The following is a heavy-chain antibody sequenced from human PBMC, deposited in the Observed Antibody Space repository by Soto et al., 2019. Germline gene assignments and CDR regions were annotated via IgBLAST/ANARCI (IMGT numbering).Heavy chain of an antibody. CDR2: ISGSGGST. D-gene: IGHD3-3*01. J-gene: IGHJ3*02. CDR3: AKDISDFWSGYHHDAFDI. Sequence: EVQLLESGGGLVQPGGSLRLSCAASGFTFSSYAMSWVRQAPGKGLEWVSAISGSGGSTYYADSVKGRFTISRDNSKNTLYLQMNSLRADDTAVYYCAKDISDFWSGYHHDAFDIWGQGTMVTVSS. V-gene: IGHV3-23*01. CDR1: GFTFSSYA.